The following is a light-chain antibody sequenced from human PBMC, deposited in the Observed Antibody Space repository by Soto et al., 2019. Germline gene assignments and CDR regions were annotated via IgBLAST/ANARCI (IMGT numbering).Light chain of an antibody. CDR3: QQYNTLWT. CDR1: QSVSRW. CDR2: DAS. Sequence: DIQMTQSPSSLSASVGDRVTITCRASQSVSRWLAWYQQKPGKAPKLLIYDASSLESGVPSRFSGSGSGTEFTLTINSLQPGDSATYYCQQYNTLWTFGQGTKVDIK. J-gene: IGKJ1*01. V-gene: IGKV1-5*01.